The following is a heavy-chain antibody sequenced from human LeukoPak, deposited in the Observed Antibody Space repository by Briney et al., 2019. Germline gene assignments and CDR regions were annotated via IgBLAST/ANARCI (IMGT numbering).Heavy chain of an antibody. J-gene: IGHJ4*02. CDR2: INHSGST. CDR1: GGSFSGYY. CDR3: ARGRGTTYYDFWSGYYSPPGGFDY. Sequence: PSETLSLTCAVYGGSFSGYYWSWIRKPPGQGLELIGEINHSGSTNYNPSLKSRVTISVDTSKNQFSLKLSSVTAADTAVYYCARGRGTTYYDFWSGYYSPPGGFDYWGQGTLVTVSS. D-gene: IGHD3-3*01. V-gene: IGHV4-34*01.